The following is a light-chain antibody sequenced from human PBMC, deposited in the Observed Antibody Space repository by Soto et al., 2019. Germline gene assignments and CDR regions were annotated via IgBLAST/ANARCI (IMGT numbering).Light chain of an antibody. J-gene: IGKJ1*01. CDR2: GSY. CDR1: RSLSSGY. CDR3: QQYNNWPQT. V-gene: IGKV3D-15*01. Sequence: EIVLTQSPGTLSLSPGERATLSCRASRSLSSGYLAWYQQKPGQAPRLLIYGSYTRATAIPARFSGSGSGTEFTLTISSLQSEDFAVYYCQQYNNWPQTFGQGTKVDIK.